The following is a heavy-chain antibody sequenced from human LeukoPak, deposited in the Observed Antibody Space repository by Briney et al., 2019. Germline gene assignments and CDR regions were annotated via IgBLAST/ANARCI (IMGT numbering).Heavy chain of an antibody. Sequence: GGSLRLSCAASGFTFSSYWMSWVRQAPGKGLEWVANIKQDGSEKYYVDSVKGRFTISRDNAKNSLYLQMSSLRAEDTAVYYCARGTIVVVPAAIHGDYWGQGTLVTVSS. D-gene: IGHD2-2*01. CDR2: IKQDGSEK. V-gene: IGHV3-7*01. CDR1: GFTFSSYW. CDR3: ARGTIVVVPAAIHGDY. J-gene: IGHJ4*02.